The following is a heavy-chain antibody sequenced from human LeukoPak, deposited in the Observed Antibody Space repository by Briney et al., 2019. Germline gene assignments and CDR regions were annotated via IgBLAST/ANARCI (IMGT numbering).Heavy chain of an antibody. D-gene: IGHD5-24*01. CDR2: IKQDGSET. V-gene: IGHV3-7*01. CDR3: ANGAGFDY. CDR1: GLTFSTYW. J-gene: IGHJ4*02. Sequence: GGSLRLSCATSGLTFSTYWMSWVRQAPGKGLEWVANIKQDGSETYYADSVKGRFTIFRDNAKNSLYLQMDSLRVEDTAVYYCANGAGFDYWGQGTLVIVSS.